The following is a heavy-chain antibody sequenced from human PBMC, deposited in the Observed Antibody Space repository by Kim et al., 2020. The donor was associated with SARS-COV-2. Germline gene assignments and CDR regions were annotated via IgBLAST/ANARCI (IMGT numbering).Heavy chain of an antibody. V-gene: IGHV3-33*01. J-gene: IGHJ4*02. CDR1: GFTFSSYG. Sequence: GGSLRLSCAASGFTFSSYGMHWVRQAPGKGLEWVAVIWYDGSNKYYADSVKGRFTISRDNSKNTLYLQMNSLRAEDTAVYYCARDQFRSSIAVAGTGGALVYWGQGTLVTVSS. CDR2: IWYDGSNK. D-gene: IGHD6-19*01. CDR3: ARDQFRSSIAVAGTGGALVY.